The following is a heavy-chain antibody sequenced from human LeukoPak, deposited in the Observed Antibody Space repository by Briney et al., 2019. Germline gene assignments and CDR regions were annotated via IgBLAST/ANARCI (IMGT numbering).Heavy chain of an antibody. CDR1: GYTFTSNY. CDR3: ARELAVAAWFDP. Sequence: GASVKVSCKAFGYTFTSNYMHWVRQAPGQGPEWMGVISPSGGSTTYAQKFQGRVTLTRDMSTSTDYLELSSLRSEDTAVYYCARELAVAAWFDPWGQGTLVTVSS. V-gene: IGHV1-46*01. J-gene: IGHJ5*02. CDR2: ISPSGGST. D-gene: IGHD6-19*01.